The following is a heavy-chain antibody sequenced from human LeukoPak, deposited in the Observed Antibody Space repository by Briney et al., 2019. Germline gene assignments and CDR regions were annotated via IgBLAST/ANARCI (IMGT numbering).Heavy chain of an antibody. CDR1: GFTFSSYS. D-gene: IGHD6-19*01. V-gene: IGHV3-21*01. CDR3: ARDYSSVAVAGTPDYGMDV. Sequence: PGGSLRLSCAASGFTFSSYSMNWVRQAPGKGLEWVSSISSSSSYIYYADSVKGRFTISRDNAKNSLYLQMNSLRAEDTAVYYCARDYSSVAVAGTPDYGMDVWGQGTTVTVSS. CDR2: ISSSSSYI. J-gene: IGHJ6*02.